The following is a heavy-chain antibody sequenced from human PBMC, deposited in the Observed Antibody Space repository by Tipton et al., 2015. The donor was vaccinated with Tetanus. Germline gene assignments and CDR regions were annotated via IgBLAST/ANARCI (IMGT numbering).Heavy chain of an antibody. CDR2: SWNDGTDK. V-gene: IGHV3-33*01. CDR3: AREADCSGGSCFSGDFDT. D-gene: IGHD2-15*01. Sequence: SLRLSCAASGFIFSSYGIHWVRQAPGKGLEWLAVSWNDGTDKYYADSVKGRFTISRDNSKNTLYLQMNSLRVEDTALYCCAREADCSGGSCFSGDFDTWGQGTEVTVSS. CDR1: GFIFSSYG. J-gene: IGHJ4*02.